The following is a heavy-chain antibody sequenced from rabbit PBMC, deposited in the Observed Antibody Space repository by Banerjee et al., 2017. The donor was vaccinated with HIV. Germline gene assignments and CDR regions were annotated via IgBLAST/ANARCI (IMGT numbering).Heavy chain of an antibody. CDR2: INTSSGNT. CDR1: GFSFNSYY. Sequence: QSLEESGGDLVKPGASLTLTCTASGFSFNSYYMCWVRQAPGKGLEWIACINTSSGNTVYATWAKGRFTISKTSSTTVTLQMTSLTAADTATYFCAGNFDLWGPGTLVTVS. J-gene: IGHJ4*01. CDR3: AGNFDL. V-gene: IGHV1S40*01.